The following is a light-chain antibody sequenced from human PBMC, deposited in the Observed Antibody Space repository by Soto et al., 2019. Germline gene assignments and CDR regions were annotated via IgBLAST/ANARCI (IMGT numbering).Light chain of an antibody. J-gene: IGKJ2*01. Sequence: AIQLTQSPTSLSASVGDSVTITCRASQGIASGLAWFQHTRGKTPKLLIYDASTLETGVPSRFSGSGSGTEFALTISSLQPGDFATYYCQQFNAYPHSFGQGTKLEIK. CDR1: QGIASG. CDR2: DAS. V-gene: IGKV1-13*02. CDR3: QQFNAYPHS.